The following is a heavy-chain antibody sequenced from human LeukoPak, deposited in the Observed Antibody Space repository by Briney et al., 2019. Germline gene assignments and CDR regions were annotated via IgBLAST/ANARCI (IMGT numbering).Heavy chain of an antibody. CDR2: IYHSGST. CDR1: GGSISSGGYS. J-gene: IGHJ5*02. V-gene: IGHV4-30-2*01. CDR3: ARGRGSIWNYLFDP. D-gene: IGHD1-7*01. Sequence: PSQTLSLTCAVSGGSISSGGYSWSWIRQPPGKGLEWIGYIYHSGSTYYNPSLKSRVTISVDRSKNQFSLKLSSVTAADTAVYYCARGRGSIWNYLFDPWGQGTLVTVSS.